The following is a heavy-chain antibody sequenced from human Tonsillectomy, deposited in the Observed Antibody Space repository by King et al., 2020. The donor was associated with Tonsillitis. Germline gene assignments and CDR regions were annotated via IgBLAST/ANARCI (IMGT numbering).Heavy chain of an antibody. D-gene: IGHD1-14*01. Sequence: VQLVESGGGLVHPGRSLRLSCAASGFTFNDYAMHWVRQAPGKGLEWVSGISWSSVTIAYADSVKGRFTISRDNAKNSLYLQMNSLRPEDTAFYYCAKAAGNSGPSDYWGQGTLVTVTS. V-gene: IGHV3-9*01. J-gene: IGHJ4*02. CDR3: AKAAGNSGPSDY. CDR2: ISWSSVTI. CDR1: GFTFNDYA.